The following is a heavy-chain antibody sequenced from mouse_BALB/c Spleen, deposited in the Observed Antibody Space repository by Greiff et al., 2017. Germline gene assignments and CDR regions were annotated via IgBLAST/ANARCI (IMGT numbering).Heavy chain of an antibody. J-gene: IGHJ3*01. V-gene: IGHV5-6-3*01. CDR1: GFTFSSYG. D-gene: IGHD6-1*01. Sequence: DVQLVESGGGLVQPGGSLKLSCAASGFTFSSYGMSWVRQTPDKRLELVATINSNGGSTYYPDSVKGRFTISRDNAKNTLYLQMSSLKSEDTAMYYCARGPPWFAYWGQGTLVTVSA. CDR2: INSNGGST. CDR3: ARGPPWFAY.